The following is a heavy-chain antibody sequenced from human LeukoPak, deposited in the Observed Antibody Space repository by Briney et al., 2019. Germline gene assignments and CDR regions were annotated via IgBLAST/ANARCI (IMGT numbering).Heavy chain of an antibody. Sequence: SETLSLTCTVSGRSISSYYWSWIRQPPGKGLEWIGYIYYSGSTNYNPSLKSRVTISVDTSKNHFSLKLSSVTAADTAVYYCARDLEAANTYYFDYWGQGTMVTVSS. V-gene: IGHV4-59*01. CDR2: IYYSGST. CDR3: ARDLEAANTYYFDY. D-gene: IGHD6-13*01. CDR1: GRSISSYY. J-gene: IGHJ4*02.